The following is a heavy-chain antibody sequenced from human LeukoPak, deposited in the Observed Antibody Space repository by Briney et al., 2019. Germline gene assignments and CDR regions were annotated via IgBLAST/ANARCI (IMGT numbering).Heavy chain of an antibody. J-gene: IGHJ3*02. Sequence: SETLSLTCTVSGGSISSYYWSWIRQPPGKGLEWIGYIYYSGSTNYNPSLKSRVTISVETSKNQFSLKLSSVTAADTAVYYCAREAPDAFDIWGQGTMVTVSS. D-gene: IGHD6-6*01. V-gene: IGHV4-59*01. CDR3: AREAPDAFDI. CDR2: IYYSGST. CDR1: GGSISSYY.